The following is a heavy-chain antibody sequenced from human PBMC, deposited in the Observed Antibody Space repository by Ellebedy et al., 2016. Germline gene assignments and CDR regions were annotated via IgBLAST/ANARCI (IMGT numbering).Heavy chain of an antibody. V-gene: IGHV3-30-3*01. CDR2: ISYDGNNK. Sequence: GESLKISCAASGFTFNSYALYWVRQAPGKGLEWVAVISYDGNNKYYADSVKGRVTISRDNSRNTLYLQMNSLRAEDTAVYYCARDLRELLYGLYQYDGMDVWGQGTTVTVSS. D-gene: IGHD3-10*01. CDR1: GFTFNSYA. CDR3: ARDLRELLYGLYQYDGMDV. J-gene: IGHJ6*02.